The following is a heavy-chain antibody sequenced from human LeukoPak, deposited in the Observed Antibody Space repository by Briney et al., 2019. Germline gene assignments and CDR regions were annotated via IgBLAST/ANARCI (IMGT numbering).Heavy chain of an antibody. CDR1: GGSVSSSSYH. CDR2: VFYSGST. CDR3: ARLWSTDCSGGSCPHQPNY. V-gene: IGHV4-39*01. D-gene: IGHD2-15*01. J-gene: IGHJ4*02. Sequence: PSEPLSLTCTVSGGSVSSSSYHWGWIRQPPWKGLEWIGSVFYSGSTYYNPSLKSRVTMSVDTSKNQFSLKLSSVIAADTAVYYCARLWSTDCSGGSCPHQPNYWGQGTLVTVSS.